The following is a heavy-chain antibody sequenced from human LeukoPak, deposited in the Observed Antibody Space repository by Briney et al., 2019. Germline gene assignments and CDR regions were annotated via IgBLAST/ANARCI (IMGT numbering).Heavy chain of an antibody. CDR3: ARDRGGYTPGNAFDI. J-gene: IGHJ3*02. V-gene: IGHV3-30*04. CDR2: ISYDGSNK. CDR1: GFTFSSYA. D-gene: IGHD5-24*01. Sequence: GGSLRLSCAASGFTFSSYAMYWVRQAPGKGLEWVAVISYDGSNKYYADSVKGRFTISRDNSKNTLYLQMNSLRAEDTAVYYCARDRGGYTPGNAFDIWGQGTMVTVSS.